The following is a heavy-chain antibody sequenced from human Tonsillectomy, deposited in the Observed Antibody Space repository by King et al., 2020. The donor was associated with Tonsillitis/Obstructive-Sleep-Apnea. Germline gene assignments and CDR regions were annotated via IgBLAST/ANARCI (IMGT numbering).Heavy chain of an antibody. CDR3: VGAHYYNMDF. CDR1: GYRFTSYW. Sequence: QLVQSGAEVKKPGESLRISCKGSGYRFTSYWINWVRQMRGKGLERKGRIDTSASYTNCSPSFQGHVTISADKSISTAYLQWSSLRASDNAMYYCVGAHYYNMDFWGQGTTVTVSS. J-gene: IGHJ6*02. CDR2: IDTSASYT. D-gene: IGHD4/OR15-4a*01. V-gene: IGHV5-10-1*03.